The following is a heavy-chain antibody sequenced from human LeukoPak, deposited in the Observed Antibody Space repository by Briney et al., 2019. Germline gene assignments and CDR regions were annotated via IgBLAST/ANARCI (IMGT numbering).Heavy chain of an antibody. J-gene: IGHJ6*03. V-gene: IGHV3-7*01. CDR2: IKQDGSEK. CDR3: ARDLRWTSAELWHMDV. Sequence: PGGSLRLSCAASGFTFSSYWMSWVRQAPGKGLEWVANIKQDGSEKYYVDSVKGRFTISRDNAKNSLYLQMNSLRAEDTAVYYCARDLRWTSAELWHMDVWGKGTTVTVSS. D-gene: IGHD4-23*01. CDR1: GFTFSSYW.